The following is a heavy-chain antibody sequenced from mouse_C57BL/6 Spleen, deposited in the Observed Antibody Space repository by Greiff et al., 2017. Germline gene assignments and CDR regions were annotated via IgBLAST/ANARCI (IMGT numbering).Heavy chain of an antibody. D-gene: IGHD1-1*01. CDR2: FYPGSGSI. CDR1: GYTFTEYT. CDR3: ARHEEASLYYGSRGWYFEV. Sequence: QLVESGAELVKPGASVKLSCKASGYTFTEYTIHWVKQRSGQGLEWSGWFYPGSGSIKYNEKFKDKATLTADKSSSTVYMELSRLTSEDSAVYFCARHEEASLYYGSRGWYFEVWGTGTTVTVSS. J-gene: IGHJ1*03. V-gene: IGHV1-62-2*01.